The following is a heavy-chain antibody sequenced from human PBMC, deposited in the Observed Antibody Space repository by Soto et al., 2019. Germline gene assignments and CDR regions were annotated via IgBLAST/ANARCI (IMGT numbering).Heavy chain of an antibody. D-gene: IGHD3-10*01. CDR2: ISAYNGNT. V-gene: IGHV1-18*04. CDR1: GYAFTGYY. CDR3: ARDKIWFGEPYDAFDI. J-gene: IGHJ3*02. Sequence: GASVKVSCKASGYAFTGYYMHWVRQAPGQGLEWMGWISAYNGNTNYAQKLQGRVTMTTDTSTSTAYMELRSLRSDDTAVYYCARDKIWFGEPYDAFDIWGQGTMVTVSS.